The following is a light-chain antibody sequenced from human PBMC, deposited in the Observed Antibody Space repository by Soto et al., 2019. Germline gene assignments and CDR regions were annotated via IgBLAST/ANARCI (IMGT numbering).Light chain of an antibody. CDR2: DAA. V-gene: IGKV3-11*01. CDR1: QSVYGR. J-gene: IGKJ1*01. CDR3: QQRANLWT. Sequence: PGERATVSCRASQSVYGRLAWFQQKPGQVPRLLIYDAATRATGIPARFSGSGYGTDFTLTISSLETEDVAVYFCQQRANLWTFGQGTRVQIK.